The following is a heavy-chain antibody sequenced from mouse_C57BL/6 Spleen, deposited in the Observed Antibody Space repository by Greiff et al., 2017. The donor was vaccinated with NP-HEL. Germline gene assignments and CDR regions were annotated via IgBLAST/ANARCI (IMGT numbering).Heavy chain of an antibody. J-gene: IGHJ1*03. CDR2: IHPNSGST. CDR3: ARMDTTVWYFDV. Sequence: QVQLQQPGAELVKPGASVKLSCKASGYTFTSYWMHWVKQRPGQGLEWIGMIHPNSGSTNYNEKFKSKATLTVDKSSSTAYMQLSSLTSEDSAVYYCARMDTTVWYFDVWGTRTTVTVSS. CDR1: GYTFTSYW. V-gene: IGHV1-64*01. D-gene: IGHD2-3*01.